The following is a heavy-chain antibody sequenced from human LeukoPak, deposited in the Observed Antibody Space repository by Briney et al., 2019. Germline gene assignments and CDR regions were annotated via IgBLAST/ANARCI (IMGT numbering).Heavy chain of an antibody. D-gene: IGHD3-10*01. V-gene: IGHV1-18*01. CDR3: ARNLSAAGGVDP. J-gene: IGHJ5*02. CDR2: ISVYNGYT. Sequence: GASVKVSCKASGYTFTSYGISWVRQAPGQGLEWMGWISVYNGYTHYAQKVQDRVTMTTDTSTNTAYMELRSLRTDGTAVYYCARNLSAAGGVDPWGQGTLVTVSS. CDR1: GYTFTSYG.